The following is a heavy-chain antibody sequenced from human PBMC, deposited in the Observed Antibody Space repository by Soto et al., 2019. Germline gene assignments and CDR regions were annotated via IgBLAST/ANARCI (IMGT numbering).Heavy chain of an antibody. CDR3: ARDPRSITGTTSSEDFQH. J-gene: IGHJ1*01. CDR2: LIPLLGIT. D-gene: IGHD1-20*01. V-gene: IGHV1-69*01. Sequence: QAQLMQSGAEVKKPGSSVKVSCKASGGTFSGYAINWVRQAPGQGLEWMGGLIPLLGITDYGQKFQGKITIAADESTGTAYMDLRGLRSEDTAVYYCARDPRSITGTTSSEDFQHWGHGTLVSVSS. CDR1: GGTFSGYA.